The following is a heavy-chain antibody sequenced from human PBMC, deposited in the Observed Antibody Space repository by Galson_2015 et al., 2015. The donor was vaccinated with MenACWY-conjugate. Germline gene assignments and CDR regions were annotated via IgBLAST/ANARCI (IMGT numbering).Heavy chain of an antibody. CDR1: GFTFSSYA. CDR3: AKASFGLVISPSLLDY. CDR2: ISGSGGST. Sequence: SLRLSCAASGFTFSSYAMSWVRQAPGKGLEWVSAISGSGGSTYYADSVKGRFTISRDNSKNTLYLQMNSLRAEDTAVYYCAKASFGLVISPSLLDYWGQGTLVTVSS. J-gene: IGHJ4*02. D-gene: IGHD3-3*01. V-gene: IGHV3-23*01.